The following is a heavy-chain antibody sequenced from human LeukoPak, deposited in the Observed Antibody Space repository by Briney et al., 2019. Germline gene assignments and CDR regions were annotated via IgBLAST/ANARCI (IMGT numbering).Heavy chain of an antibody. CDR2: INPSGGST. CDR1: GYTFTSYG. J-gene: IGHJ4*02. V-gene: IGHV1-46*01. D-gene: IGHD1-26*01. CDR3: ARGQSYYLFLVY. Sequence: ASVKVSCKASGYTFTSYGISWVRQAPGQGLEWMGIINPSGGSTSYAQKFQGRVTMTRDMSTSTVYMELSSLRSEDTAVYYCARGQSYYLFLVYWGQGTLVTVSS.